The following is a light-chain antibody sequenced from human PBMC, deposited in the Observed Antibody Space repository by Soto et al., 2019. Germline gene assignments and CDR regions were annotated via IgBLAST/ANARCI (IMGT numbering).Light chain of an antibody. CDR2: ANT. CDR1: SSNIGNNF. Sequence: QSVLTQPPSASGTPGQSVTISCSGSSSNIGNNFVFWYHQVPGTAPVLLIYANTQRSSGVPDRVSGSKSGTSASLAISDLRDDDEGDYYCAVWDDGLSGWVLGGGTKVTVL. J-gene: IGLJ3*02. CDR3: AVWDDGLSGWV. V-gene: IGLV1-47*02.